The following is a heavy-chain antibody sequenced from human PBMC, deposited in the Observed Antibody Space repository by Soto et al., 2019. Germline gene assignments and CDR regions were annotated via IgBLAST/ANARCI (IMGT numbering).Heavy chain of an antibody. CDR2: IYYSGST. CDR1: GGSISSGGYY. D-gene: IGHD3-9*01. CDR3: ASLRGKYDILTGEGYYYCGMDV. J-gene: IGHJ6*02. V-gene: IGHV4-31*03. Sequence: PSETLSLTCTVSGGSISSGGYYWSWIRQHPGKGLEWIGYIYYSGSTNYNPSLKSRVTISVDKSKNQFSLKLSSVTAADTAVYYCASLRGKYDILTGEGYYYCGMDVWGQGTTVTVSS.